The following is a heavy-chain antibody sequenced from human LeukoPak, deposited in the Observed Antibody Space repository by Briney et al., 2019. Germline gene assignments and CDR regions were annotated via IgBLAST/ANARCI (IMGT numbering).Heavy chain of an antibody. CDR1: GFTFSSYW. J-gene: IGHJ4*02. V-gene: IGHV3-7*01. D-gene: IGHD2-2*01. CDR3: ARDFSVSASAY. Sequence: SGGSLRLSCAASGFTFSSYWMSWVRQAPGKGLEWVANIKQDGSEKYYVDSVKGRFTISRDNAKNSLYLRMNSLRAEDTAVYYCARDFSVSASAYWGQGTLVTVSS. CDR2: IKQDGSEK.